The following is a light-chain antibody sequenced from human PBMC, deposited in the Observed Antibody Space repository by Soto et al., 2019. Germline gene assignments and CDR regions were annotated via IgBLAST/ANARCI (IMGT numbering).Light chain of an antibody. CDR3: CSYAGSSTYV. CDR2: EGT. Sequence: QSVLTQPASVSGSPGQSITVSCTGTSSDVGSYNLVSWYQQHPGKAPKLMIYEGTKRPSGVPNRFSGSKSGNTTSLTISALQAEDEADYYCCSYAGSSTYVFGTGTKVTVL. CDR1: SSDVGSYNL. V-gene: IGLV2-23*01. J-gene: IGLJ1*01.